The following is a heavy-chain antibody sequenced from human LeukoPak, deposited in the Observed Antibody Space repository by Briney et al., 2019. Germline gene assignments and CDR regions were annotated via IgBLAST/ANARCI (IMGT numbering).Heavy chain of an antibody. D-gene: IGHD2-15*01. J-gene: IGHJ3*02. CDR3: ARDCCEGAFDI. CDR2: IYYSGST. V-gene: IGHV4-59*01. Sequence: SETLSLTCAVYGGSFSGYYWSWIRQPPGKGLEWIGYIYYSGSTNYNPSLKSRVTISVDTSKNQFSLKLSSVTAADTAVYYCARDCCEGAFDIWGQGTMVTVSS. CDR1: GGSFSGYY.